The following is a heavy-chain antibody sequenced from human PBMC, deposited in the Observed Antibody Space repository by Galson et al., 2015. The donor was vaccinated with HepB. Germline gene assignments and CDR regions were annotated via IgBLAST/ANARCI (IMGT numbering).Heavy chain of an antibody. V-gene: IGHV3-7*01. CDR2: IKQDGSEK. CDR1: GFTFSRYW. Sequence: SLRLSCAASGFTFSRYWMTWVRQAPGKGLEWVANIKQDGSEKNYVDSVKGRFTISRENAKNSLHLQMDSLRAEDAAVYYCARTYNYGSVDYWGQGTLVTVSS. J-gene: IGHJ4*02. D-gene: IGHD3-10*01. CDR3: ARTYNYGSVDY.